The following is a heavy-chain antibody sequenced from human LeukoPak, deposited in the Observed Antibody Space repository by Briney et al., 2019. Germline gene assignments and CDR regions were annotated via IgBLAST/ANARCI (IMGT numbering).Heavy chain of an antibody. J-gene: IGHJ4*02. Sequence: SETLSLTCSVSGASMTTNYWNWVRQAPGKGLEWIGYFYYRGTPTYSPPLKSRVTISVDTSKNQFSLKLSSVTAADTAVYYCARLGLGGSYSPFDYWGQGTLVTVSS. CDR3: ARLGLGGSYSPFDY. CDR1: GASMTTNY. V-gene: IGHV4-59*08. CDR2: FYYRGTP. D-gene: IGHD1-26*01.